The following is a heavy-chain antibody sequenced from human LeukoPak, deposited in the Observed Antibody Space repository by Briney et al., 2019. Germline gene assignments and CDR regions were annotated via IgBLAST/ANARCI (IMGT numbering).Heavy chain of an antibody. Sequence: KASETLSLTCTVSGGSISSGDYYWSWIRQPPGKGLEWIGYIYYSGSTYYNPSLKSRVTISVDTSKNQFSLKLSSVTAADTAVYYCARDGINEHDAFDIWGQGTMVTVSS. D-gene: IGHD3-10*01. CDR3: ARDGINEHDAFDI. J-gene: IGHJ3*02. CDR1: GGSISSGDYY. CDR2: IYYSGST. V-gene: IGHV4-30-4*01.